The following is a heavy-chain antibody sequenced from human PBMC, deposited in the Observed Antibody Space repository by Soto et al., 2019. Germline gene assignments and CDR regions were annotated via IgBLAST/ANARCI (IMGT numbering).Heavy chain of an antibody. CDR1: GGSFSAYY. D-gene: IGHD2-15*01. Sequence: SETLSLTCAVYGGSFSAYYWSWIRQPPGKGLEWIGEINHSGGTSYNPSLKSRVTISVDTSKNQFSLKLSSVTAADTAVYYCARGICSGGSCYPRGYYYGMDVWGQGTTVTVSS. J-gene: IGHJ6*02. V-gene: IGHV4-34*01. CDR3: ARGICSGGSCYPRGYYYGMDV. CDR2: INHSGGT.